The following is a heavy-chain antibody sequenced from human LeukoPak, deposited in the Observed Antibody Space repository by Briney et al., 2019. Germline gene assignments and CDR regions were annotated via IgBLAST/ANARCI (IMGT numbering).Heavy chain of an antibody. V-gene: IGHV4-59*01. Sequence: SETLSLTCTVSGGSISSYYWSWIRQPPGKGLGWIGYIYYSGSTNYNPSLKSRVTISVDTSKNQFSLKLSSVTAADTAVYYCARDSGSYSSLDYWGQGTLVTVSS. CDR2: IYYSGST. CDR3: ARDSGSYSSLDY. CDR1: GGSISSYY. J-gene: IGHJ4*02. D-gene: IGHD1-26*01.